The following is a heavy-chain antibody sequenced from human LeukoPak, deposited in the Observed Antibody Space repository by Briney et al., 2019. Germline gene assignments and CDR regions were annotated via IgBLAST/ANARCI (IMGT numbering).Heavy chain of an antibody. V-gene: IGHV1-2*02. J-gene: IGHJ4*02. CDR1: GYTFTDYY. Sequence: ASVKVSCKASGYTFTDYYIHWVRQAPGQGLEWMGWINPNSGGTDYAQKFKGRVTMTRDTSISTAYMELSRLRSDDTAVYYCARDRFSGSYPRPLFEYWGQGTLVTVSS. CDR2: INPNSGGT. CDR3: ARDRFSGSYPRPLFEY. D-gene: IGHD1-26*01.